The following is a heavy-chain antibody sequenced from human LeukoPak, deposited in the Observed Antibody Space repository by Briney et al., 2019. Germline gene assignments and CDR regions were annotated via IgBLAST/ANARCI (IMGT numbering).Heavy chain of an antibody. CDR3: ARLGFGEFAKDNNWFDP. CDR2: IIPIFGTA. J-gene: IGHJ5*02. D-gene: IGHD3-10*01. V-gene: IGHV1-69*01. Sequence: GSSVKVSCKASGGTFSSYAISWVRQAPGQGLEWMGGIIPIFGTANYAQKFQGRVTITADESTSTAYMELSSLRSEDTAVYYCARLGFGEFAKDNNWFDPWGQGTLVTVSS. CDR1: GGTFSSYA.